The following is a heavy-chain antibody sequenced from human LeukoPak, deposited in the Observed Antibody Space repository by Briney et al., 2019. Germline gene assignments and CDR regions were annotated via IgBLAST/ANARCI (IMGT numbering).Heavy chain of an antibody. CDR2: ISAYNGNT. CDR1: GYTFTSYG. V-gene: IGHV1-18*01. J-gene: IGHJ5*02. D-gene: IGHD2-2*03. CDR3: ARGDGYCSSTSCYYWFDP. Sequence: GASVKVSCKASGYTFTSYGISWVRQAPGQGLEWMGWISAYNGNTNYAQKLQGRVTMTTDTSTSTAYMELRSLRSDDTAVYYCARGDGYCSSTSCYYWFDPWGQGTLVTVSS.